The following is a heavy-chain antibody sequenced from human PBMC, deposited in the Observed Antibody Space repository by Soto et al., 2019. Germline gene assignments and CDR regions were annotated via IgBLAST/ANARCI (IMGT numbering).Heavy chain of an antibody. J-gene: IGHJ6*02. Sequence: GGSLRLSCEASGFTLTDYYTTWIRQAPGKGLEWVSYITSGSGYTNNADSVNGRFTISRDNLKNSLTLQMNSLRAEDTAVYYCARGPKFCTSSSCNYYGLDVWGQGTTVTVS. CDR2: ITSGSGYT. D-gene: IGHD2-15*01. V-gene: IGHV3-11*06. CDR3: ARGPKFCTSSSCNYYGLDV. CDR1: GFTLTDYY.